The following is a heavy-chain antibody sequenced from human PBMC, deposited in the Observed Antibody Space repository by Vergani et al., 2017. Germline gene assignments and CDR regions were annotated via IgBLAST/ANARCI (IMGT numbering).Heavy chain of an antibody. D-gene: IGHD6-19*01. CDR1: GYTFTGYY. CDR2: IIPIFGTA. J-gene: IGHJ6*03. V-gene: IGHV1-69*01. Sequence: QVQLVQSGAEVKKPGSSVKVSCKASGYTFTGYYMHWVRQAPGQGLEWMGGIIPIFGTANYAQKFQGRVTITADESTSTAYMELSSLRSEDTAVYYCARALAVSGTGYYCYYDMDVWGKGTTVTVSS. CDR3: ARALAVSGTGYYCYYDMDV.